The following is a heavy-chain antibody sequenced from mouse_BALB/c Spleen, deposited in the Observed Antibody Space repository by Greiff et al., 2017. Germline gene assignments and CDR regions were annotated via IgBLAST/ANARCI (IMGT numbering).Heavy chain of an antibody. D-gene: IGHD2-3*01. J-gene: IGHJ4*01. CDR1: GFTFSSYG. CDR2: ISSGGSYT. V-gene: IGHV5-6*01. Sequence: EVMLVESGGDLVKPGGSLKLSCAASGFTFSSYGMSWVRQTPDKRLEWVATISSGGSYTYYPDRVKGRFTISRDNAKNTLYLQMSSLKSEDTAMYYCARHGTDGSYAMDYWGQGTSVTVSS. CDR3: ARHGTDGSYAMDY.